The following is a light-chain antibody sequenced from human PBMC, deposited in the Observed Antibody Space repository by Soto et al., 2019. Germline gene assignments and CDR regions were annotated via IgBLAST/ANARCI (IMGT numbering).Light chain of an antibody. CDR1: QSVSYY. Sequence: EIVLTQSPATLSLSPGERATLSCRASQSVSYYLAWYQQKPGQAPRLLIYDTFKRATGIPARFSGSGSGTDFTLTISSLEPEDFAVYYCQQRINWPPFTFGPVTKVDIK. CDR3: QQRINWPPFT. CDR2: DTF. V-gene: IGKV3-11*01. J-gene: IGKJ3*01.